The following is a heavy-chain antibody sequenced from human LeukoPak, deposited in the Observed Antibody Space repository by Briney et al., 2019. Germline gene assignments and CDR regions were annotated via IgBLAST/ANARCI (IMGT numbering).Heavy chain of an antibody. CDR2: ISSSSSYI. CDR1: GFTLSSYS. Sequence: GGSLRLSCAASGFTLSSYSMNWVRQAPGKGLEWVSSISSSSSYIYYADSVKGRFTISRDNAKNSLYLQMNSLRAEDTAVYYCARDQRGYSGYDLGYYFDYWGQGTLVTVSS. V-gene: IGHV3-21*01. CDR3: ARDQRGYSGYDLGYYFDY. J-gene: IGHJ4*02. D-gene: IGHD5-12*01.